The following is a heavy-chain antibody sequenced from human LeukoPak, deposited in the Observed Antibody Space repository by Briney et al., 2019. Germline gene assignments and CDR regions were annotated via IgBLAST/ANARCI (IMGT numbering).Heavy chain of an antibody. CDR1: GFSFSSYW. J-gene: IGHJ6*02. D-gene: IGHD6-19*01. V-gene: IGHV3-7*03. Sequence: PGGSLRLSCAASGFSFSSYWMNRVRRAPGKGLEWLANIKEDGSKKYYVDSVKGRFTISRDNAKNSLYLQMDSLRAEDTAVYYCARDPGRQYSSVADVWGQGTTVTVSS. CDR2: IKEDGSKK. CDR3: ARDPGRQYSSVADV.